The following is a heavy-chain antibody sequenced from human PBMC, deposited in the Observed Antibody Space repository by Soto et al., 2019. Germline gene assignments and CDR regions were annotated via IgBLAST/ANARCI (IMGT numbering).Heavy chain of an antibody. CDR1: GGSISSYY. D-gene: IGHD3-10*01. J-gene: IGHJ2*01. CDR3: ARNLVRGFWYLDL. CDR2: IYYSGST. Sequence: SETLSLTCTVSGGSISSYYWSWIRQPPGKGLEWIGYIYYSGSTNYNPSLKSRVTISVDTSKNQFSLKLNSVTAADTAVYYCARNLVRGFWYLDLWGRGTLVTVSS. V-gene: IGHV4-59*08.